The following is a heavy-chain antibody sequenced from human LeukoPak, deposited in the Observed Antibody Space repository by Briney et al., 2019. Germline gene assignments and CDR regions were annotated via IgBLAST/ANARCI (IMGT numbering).Heavy chain of an antibody. V-gene: IGHV3-33*01. CDR1: GFTFSSYG. CDR3: ARVSSGSYFGYYYYYMDV. Sequence: PGRSLRLSCAASGFTFSSYGMHWVRQAPGKGLEWVAVIWYDGSNKYYADSVKGRFTISRDNPKNTLYLQMNSLRAEDTAVYYCARVSSGSYFGYYYYYMDVWGKGTTVTVSS. D-gene: IGHD1-26*01. J-gene: IGHJ6*03. CDR2: IWYDGSNK.